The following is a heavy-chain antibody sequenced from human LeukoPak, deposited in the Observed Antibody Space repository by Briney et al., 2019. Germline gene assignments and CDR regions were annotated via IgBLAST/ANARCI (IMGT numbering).Heavy chain of an antibody. J-gene: IGHJ6*03. CDR2: IRSKANSYAT. Sequence: GGSLSLSCAVSRFTFSGSAVHWARRACGKGREWVGRIRSKANSYATAYAAAVKGRFIISRDDSKNTAYLQMNGLKTEDTAVYYCTRQIGSGSFYYYYYMDVWGKGTTVTVSS. V-gene: IGHV3-73*01. CDR3: TRQIGSGSFYYYYYMDV. D-gene: IGHD3-10*01. CDR1: RFTFSGSA.